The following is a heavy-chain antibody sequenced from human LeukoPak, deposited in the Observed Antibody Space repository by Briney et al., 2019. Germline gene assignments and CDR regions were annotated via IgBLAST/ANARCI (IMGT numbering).Heavy chain of an antibody. D-gene: IGHD2-15*01. CDR2: ISGSGGSA. CDR3: AKEGYCRGGNCVTFDY. J-gene: IGHJ4*02. Sequence: RAGGSLRLSCAASGFTFNNYDMHWVRQAPGKGLEWVSAISGSGGSAYYADSVKGRFPISRDNSKNTLYLQMNSLRVEDTAVYYCAKEGYCRGGNCVTFDYWGQGTLVTVSS. V-gene: IGHV3-23*01. CDR1: GFTFNNYD.